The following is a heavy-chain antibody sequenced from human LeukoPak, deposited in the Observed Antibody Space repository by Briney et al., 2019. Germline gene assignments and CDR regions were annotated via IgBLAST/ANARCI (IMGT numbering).Heavy chain of an antibody. D-gene: IGHD3-10*01. CDR3: ASSRSGSSRAFDI. V-gene: IGHV1-69*05. CDR2: IIPIFGTA. Sequence: ASVKVSCKASGGTFSSYATSWVRQAPGQGLEWMGGIIPIFGTANYAQKFQGRVTITTDESTSTAYMELSSLRSEDTAVYYCASSRSGSSRAFDIWGQGTMVTVSS. CDR1: GGTFSSYA. J-gene: IGHJ3*02.